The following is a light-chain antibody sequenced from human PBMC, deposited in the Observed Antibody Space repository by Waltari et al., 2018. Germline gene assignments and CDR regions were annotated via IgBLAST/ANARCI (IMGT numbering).Light chain of an antibody. CDR3: SSYAGSVV. J-gene: IGLJ3*02. CDR2: GVN. CDR1: SSGIGSYNV. V-gene: IGLV2-23*02. Sequence: QSALTQPASVSGSRGQSIPLPCTGSSSGIGSYNVVSWYQHHPGKAPKLLIYGVNNRPSGVSNRFSGSKSGNTASLTISGLQAEDEADYYCSSYAGSVVFGGGTKLTVL.